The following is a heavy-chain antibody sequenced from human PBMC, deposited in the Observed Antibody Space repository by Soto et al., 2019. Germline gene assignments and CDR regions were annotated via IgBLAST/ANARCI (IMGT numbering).Heavy chain of an antibody. Sequence: EVQLVESGGDLVQPGGSLRLSCAASGFSFSNHDMHWVCQPKGKGLEWVSGITTGGNAYYADSVKGRFSISRENAKNSFYLQTSSLRAEDTAMYYCVRVNADAYDVWGQGTMVTVSS. CDR3: VRVNADAYDV. CDR1: GFSFSNHD. V-gene: IGHV3-13*01. CDR2: ITTGGNA. J-gene: IGHJ3*01.